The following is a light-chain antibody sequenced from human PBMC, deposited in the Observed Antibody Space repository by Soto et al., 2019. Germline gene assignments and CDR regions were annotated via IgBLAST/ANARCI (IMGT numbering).Light chain of an antibody. CDR1: QTSSSW. V-gene: IGKV1-33*01. Sequence: DIQMTQSPSPLLVCVGDRVTSACRASQTSSSWLAWYQQKPGKAPKLLIYGASNLETGVPSRFSGSGSGTDFTFTISSLQAEDIATYFCQQYDSVFTFGQGTRLEIK. CDR3: QQYDSVFT. J-gene: IGKJ5*01. CDR2: GAS.